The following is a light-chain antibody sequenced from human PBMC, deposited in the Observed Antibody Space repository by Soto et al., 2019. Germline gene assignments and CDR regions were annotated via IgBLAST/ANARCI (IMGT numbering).Light chain of an antibody. V-gene: IGLV1-40*01. CDR1: SSNIGAGYD. J-gene: IGLJ1*01. Sequence: SLLTPPPSVSGAPGQRVTISCPGSSSNIGAGYDVHWYQQLPGTAPKLLIYGNSNRPSGGPDRFSGSKSGTPASLAITGLQAEDEADYSCQSYDSSLTVSVFGTGTKVTVL. CDR2: GNS. CDR3: QSYDSSLTVSV.